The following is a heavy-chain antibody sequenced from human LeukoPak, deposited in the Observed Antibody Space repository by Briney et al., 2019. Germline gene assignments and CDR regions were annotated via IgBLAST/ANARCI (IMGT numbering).Heavy chain of an antibody. CDR2: IYSGGTT. V-gene: IGHV3-66*04. Sequence: PGGSLRLSCAVSGFIVTGYYMTWVRLAPGKGLEWVSTIYSGGTTFYTDSVRGGFTISRDNSKNTLYLQMNSQRAEDTAVYYCARRAGAYSHPYDYWGQGTLVTVSS. CDR3: ARRAGAYSHPYDY. J-gene: IGHJ4*02. D-gene: IGHD4/OR15-4a*01. CDR1: GFIVTGYY.